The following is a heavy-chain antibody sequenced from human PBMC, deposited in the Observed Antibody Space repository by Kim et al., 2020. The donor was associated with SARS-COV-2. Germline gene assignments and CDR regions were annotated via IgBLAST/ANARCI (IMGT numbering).Heavy chain of an antibody. V-gene: IGHV1-69*13. CDR1: GGTFSNFA. Sequence: SVKVSCKVSGGTFSNFAITWVRQAPGQGLEWVGGIIPFLGTVNYAQKFQGRVSITADGSTGTTYMELSSLNSHDTGIYYCARGGPRSGYSYGSFNYWGQ. CDR2: IIPFLGTV. J-gene: IGHJ4*02. CDR3: ARGGPRSGYSYGSFNY. D-gene: IGHD5-18*01.